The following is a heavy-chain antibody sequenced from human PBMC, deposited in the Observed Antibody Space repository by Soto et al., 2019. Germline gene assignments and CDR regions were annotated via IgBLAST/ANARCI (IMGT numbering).Heavy chain of an antibody. V-gene: IGHV3-48*01. CDR1: GFTFSSYS. D-gene: IGHD2-8*01. Sequence: EVQLVESGGGLVQPGGSLRLSCAASGFTFSSYSMNWVRQAPGKGLEWVSYISSSSSTIYYADSVKGRFTISRDNAKSSLYLKMNSLRAEDTAVYYCGRECCTNGVCYNDAFDIWGQGTMVTVSS. CDR3: GRECCTNGVCYNDAFDI. CDR2: ISSSSSTI. J-gene: IGHJ3*02.